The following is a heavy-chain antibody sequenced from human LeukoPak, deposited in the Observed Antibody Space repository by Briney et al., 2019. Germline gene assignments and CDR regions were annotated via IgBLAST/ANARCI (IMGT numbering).Heavy chain of an antibody. Sequence: PSETLSLTCTVSGGSISSGGYYWSWIRQHPGKGLEWIGYICYSGSTYYNPSLKSRVTISVDTSKNQFSLKLSSVTAADTAVYYCAREYSGYADYWGQGTLVTVSS. V-gene: IGHV4-31*03. CDR2: ICYSGST. J-gene: IGHJ4*02. D-gene: IGHD5-12*01. CDR3: AREYSGYADY. CDR1: GGSISSGGYY.